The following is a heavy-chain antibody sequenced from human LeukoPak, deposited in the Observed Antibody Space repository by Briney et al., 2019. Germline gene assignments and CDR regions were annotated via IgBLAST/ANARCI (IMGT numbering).Heavy chain of an antibody. Sequence: ASVTVSCKASGYTFTYYYIHWVRQAPGQGREWMGWMNPNSGGTNYAQKFQGRVTMTRDTSITTAYMEVSSLRSDDTAVYYCAGSTSWYNKAFDYRGQGTLVTVSS. CDR2: MNPNSGGT. D-gene: IGHD1-1*01. CDR1: GYTFTYYY. V-gene: IGHV1-2*02. J-gene: IGHJ4*02. CDR3: AGSTSWYNKAFDY.